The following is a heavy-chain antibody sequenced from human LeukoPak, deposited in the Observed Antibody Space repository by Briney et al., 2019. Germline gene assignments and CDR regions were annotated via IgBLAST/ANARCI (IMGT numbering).Heavy chain of an antibody. CDR2: IHPSRML. CDR3: SRGVDSRKLGY. J-gene: IGHJ4*02. D-gene: IGHD3-22*01. Sequence: SETLSLTCTVSGASFNSDDQYWNWIRQSPGKGLEWIGSIHPSRMLYNNPSLESRVTMSRDTSKNQFSLNLNSVTAADTAVYFCSRGVDSRKLGYWGQGILVTVSS. CDR1: GASFNSDDQY. V-gene: IGHV4-31*03.